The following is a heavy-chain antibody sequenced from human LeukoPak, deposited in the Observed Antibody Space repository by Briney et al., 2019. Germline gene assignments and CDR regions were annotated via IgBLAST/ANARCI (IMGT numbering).Heavy chain of an antibody. CDR3: ARPNTAMVLSGFDY. D-gene: IGHD5-18*01. CDR2: ISAYNGNT. V-gene: IGHV1-18*01. Sequence: ASVKVSCKASGYTFTSYGISWVRQAPGQGLEWMGWISAYNGNTNCAQKLQGRVTMTTDTSTSTAYMELRSLRSDDTAVYYCARPNTAMVLSGFDYWGQGTLVTVSS. CDR1: GYTFTSYG. J-gene: IGHJ4*02.